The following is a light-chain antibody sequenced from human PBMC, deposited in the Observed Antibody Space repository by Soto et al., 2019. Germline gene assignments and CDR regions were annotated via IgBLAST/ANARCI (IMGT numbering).Light chain of an antibody. J-gene: IGKJ1*01. Sequence: DIQMTQSPSSLSASVGDRVTITCRASQGISSSLAWYQQKPGKVPKLLIYAASTLQSGVPSRFSGSGSGTEFTLTISSRQPEDVATYYCQKYNSAPWTFGQGTKVEIK. CDR1: QGISSS. CDR3: QKYNSAPWT. CDR2: AAS. V-gene: IGKV1-27*01.